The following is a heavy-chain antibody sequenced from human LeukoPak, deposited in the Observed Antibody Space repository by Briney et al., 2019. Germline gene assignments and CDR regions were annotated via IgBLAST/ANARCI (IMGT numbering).Heavy chain of an antibody. CDR1: GGSISSYY. Sequence: SETLSLTCTVSGGSISSYYWSWIRQPPGEGLEWIGYIYYSGSTNYNPPLKSRVTISVDTSKNQFSLKLSSVTAADTAVYYCARQSTGRLVQHWGQGTLVTVSS. CDR2: IYYSGST. CDR3: ARQSTGRLVQH. D-gene: IGHD3-9*01. J-gene: IGHJ1*01. V-gene: IGHV4-59*08.